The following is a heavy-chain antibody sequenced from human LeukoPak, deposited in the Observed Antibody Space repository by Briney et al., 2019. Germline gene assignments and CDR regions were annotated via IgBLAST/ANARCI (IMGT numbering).Heavy chain of an antibody. CDR3: ARGIYYYGSGSYSSPGDYYYYMDV. CDR1: GGSISSYY. CDR2: IYYSGST. D-gene: IGHD3-10*01. V-gene: IGHV4-59*01. Sequence: PSETLSLTCTVSGGSISSYYWSWIRQPPGKGLEWIGYIYYSGSTNYNPSLKSRVTISVDTSKNQFSLKLSSVTAADTAVYYCARGIYYYGSGSYSSPGDYYYYMDVWGKGTTVTISS. J-gene: IGHJ6*03.